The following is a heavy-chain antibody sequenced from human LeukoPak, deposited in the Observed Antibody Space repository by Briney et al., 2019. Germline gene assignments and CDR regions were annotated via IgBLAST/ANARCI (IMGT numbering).Heavy chain of an antibody. CDR3: ARVSPHRKMSYGNQNWFDT. V-gene: IGHV1-18*01. J-gene: IGHJ5*02. CDR2: ISAYNGNT. CDR1: GYTFTSYG. D-gene: IGHD3-16*01. Sequence: ASVKVSCKASGYTFTSYGISWVRQAPGQGLEWMGWISAYNGNTNYAQKLQGRVTMTTDTSTSTAHMELRSLRSDDTAVYYCARVSPHRKMSYGNQNWFDTWGQGTLVTVPS.